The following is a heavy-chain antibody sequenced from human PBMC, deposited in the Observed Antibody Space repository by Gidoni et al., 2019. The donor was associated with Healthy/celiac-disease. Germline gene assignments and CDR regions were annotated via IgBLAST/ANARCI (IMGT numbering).Heavy chain of an antibody. D-gene: IGHD6-25*01. V-gene: IGHV4-39*01. J-gene: IGHJ3*02. CDR1: GGSISSSSYY. CDR3: ARQRRAMDPDAFDI. Sequence: QLQLQEPGRGLVKPSETLFLTCTVSGGSISSSSYYWGWIRQPPGKGLEWIGSVYYSGNTYYSPSLKSRVTISVDTSKNQFSLKLSSVTAADTAVYYCARQRRAMDPDAFDIWGQGTMVTVSS. CDR2: VYYSGNT.